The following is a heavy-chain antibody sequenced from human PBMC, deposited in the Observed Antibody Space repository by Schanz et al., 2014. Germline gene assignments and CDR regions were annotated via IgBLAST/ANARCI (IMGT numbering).Heavy chain of an antibody. CDR3: ARNYEWFES. V-gene: IGHV1-46*02. CDR2: IDPRGAST. D-gene: IGHD3-16*01. J-gene: IGHJ5*01. Sequence: QLQLVQSGAEVKKPGASVKISCGTFGKRYFIHWVRQAPGQGLEWMGMIDPRGASTTYAQKFQGRLSRTGDMSTSTLYLELRSLTSEDTAVYYCARNYEWFESWGQGTLVTVSS. CDR1: GKRYF.